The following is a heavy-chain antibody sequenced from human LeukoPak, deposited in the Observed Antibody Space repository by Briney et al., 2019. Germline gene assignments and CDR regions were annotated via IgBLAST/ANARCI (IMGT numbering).Heavy chain of an antibody. D-gene: IGHD7-27*01. Sequence: PSETLSLTCTVSGGSISSGDSHWSWIRQPPGKGLEWIGHIFYSGNIYYNPSLKSRLTISLDMSKNQFSLKLSSMTAADTAVYYCARAPGVAEVGRLDLWGRGTLVTVSS. CDR1: GGSISSGDSH. CDR2: IFYSGNI. CDR3: ARAPGVAEVGRLDL. V-gene: IGHV4-30-4*01. J-gene: IGHJ2*01.